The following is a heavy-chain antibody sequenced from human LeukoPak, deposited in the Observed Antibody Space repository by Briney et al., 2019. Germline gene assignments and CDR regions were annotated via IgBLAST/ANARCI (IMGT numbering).Heavy chain of an antibody. J-gene: IGHJ3*02. Sequence: SVKVSCKASGGTFSSYAISWVRQAHGQGLGWMGGIIPIFGTANYAQKFQGRVTITADESTSTAYMELSSLRSEDTAAYYCARVVYYYGSGTLDAFDIWGQGTMVTVSS. CDR3: ARVVYYYGSGTLDAFDI. D-gene: IGHD3-10*01. CDR2: IIPIFGTA. V-gene: IGHV1-69*13. CDR1: GGTFSSYA.